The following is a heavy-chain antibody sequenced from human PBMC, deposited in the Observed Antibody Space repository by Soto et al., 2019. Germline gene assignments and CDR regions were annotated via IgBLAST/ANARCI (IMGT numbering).Heavy chain of an antibody. CDR1: GFTFSSYS. CDR3: ARAIGPTLFDY. CDR2: IGTAGDT. D-gene: IGHD3-22*01. J-gene: IGHJ4*02. Sequence: GGSLRLSCVTSGFTFSSYSMNWVRQGPGKGLEWVSAIGTAGDTNYAGSVKGRFTISRENAKNSLYLQMNSLRAGDTAIYFCARAIGPTLFDYWGQGALVTVSS. V-gene: IGHV3-13*04.